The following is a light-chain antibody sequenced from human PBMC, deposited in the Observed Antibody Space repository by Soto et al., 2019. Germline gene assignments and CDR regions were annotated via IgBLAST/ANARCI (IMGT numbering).Light chain of an antibody. J-gene: IGLJ2*01. CDR3: AAWDDSLHGLVV. Sequence: QSVLTQPPSASGTPGQRVTISCSGSSSNIGSNTVNWYQQLPGTAPKLLIYSNNQRPSGVPDRFSGSKSGTSASLAISGLQSEDEADYYCAAWDDSLHGLVVLGGGTKLTVL. CDR1: SSNIGSNT. CDR2: SNN. V-gene: IGLV1-44*01.